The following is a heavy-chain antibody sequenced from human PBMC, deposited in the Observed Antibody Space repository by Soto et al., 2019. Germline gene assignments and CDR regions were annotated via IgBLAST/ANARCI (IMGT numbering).Heavy chain of an antibody. CDR3: ASAKRYQLPLPHGMDV. J-gene: IGHJ6*02. V-gene: IGHV1-2*02. CDR1: GYTFTGYY. CDR2: INPNSGGP. D-gene: IGHD2-2*01. Sequence: QVQLVQSGAEVKKPGASVKVSCKASGYTFTGYYMHWVRQAPGQGLEWMGWINPNSGGPNYAQKYQGRVTMTRATSTSTGYIELSRRRSDANAVYYCASAKRYQLPLPHGMDVWGQGTTVTVSS.